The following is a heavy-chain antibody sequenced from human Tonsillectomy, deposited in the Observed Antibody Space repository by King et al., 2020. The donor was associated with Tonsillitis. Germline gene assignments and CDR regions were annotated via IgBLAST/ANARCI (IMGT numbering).Heavy chain of an antibody. D-gene: IGHD3-9*01. CDR2: ISPYNGDT. J-gene: IGHJ1*01. Sequence: VQLVQSGAEVKKPGASVKVSCKASGYTFTSYGITWVRQAPGQGLEWMGWISPYNGDTNYAQKLQGRVTMTTDTSTSTAYMELWSLRSDHTAVYYCARSPSYNILSGGGCFQHWGQGTLVTVSS. CDR3: ARSPSYNILSGGGCFQH. CDR1: GYTFTSYG. V-gene: IGHV1-18*01.